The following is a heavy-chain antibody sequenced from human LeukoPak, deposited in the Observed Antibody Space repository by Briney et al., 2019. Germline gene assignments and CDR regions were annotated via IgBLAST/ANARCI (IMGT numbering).Heavy chain of an antibody. Sequence: GASVKVSCKASGYTFTSYDINWVRQAPGQGLEWMGMMNPSGGTTTYAQKFQDRVTMTSDTSTSTVYMELSSLRSEDTAVYYCARGRTDYYDSSASFPALGYWGQGILVTVSS. J-gene: IGHJ4*02. CDR1: GYTFTSYD. CDR2: MNPSGGTT. V-gene: IGHV1-46*01. D-gene: IGHD3-22*01. CDR3: ARGRTDYYDSSASFPALGY.